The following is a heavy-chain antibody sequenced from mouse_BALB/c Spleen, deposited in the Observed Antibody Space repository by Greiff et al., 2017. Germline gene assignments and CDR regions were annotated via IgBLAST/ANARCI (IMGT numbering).Heavy chain of an antibody. CDR2: ISSGSSTI. CDR3: ARRGSSFAMDY. CDR1: GFTFSSFG. D-gene: IGHD1-1*01. Sequence: DVMLVESGGGLVQPGGSRKLSCAASGFTFSSFGMHWVRQAPEKGLEWVAYISSGSSTIYYADTVKGRFTISRDNPKNTLFLQMTSLRSEDTAMYYCARRGSSFAMDYWGQGTSVTVSS. J-gene: IGHJ4*01. V-gene: IGHV5-17*02.